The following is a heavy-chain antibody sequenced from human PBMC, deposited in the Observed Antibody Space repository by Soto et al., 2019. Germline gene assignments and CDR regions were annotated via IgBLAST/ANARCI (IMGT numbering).Heavy chain of an antibody. CDR1: GYTFTSYD. J-gene: IGHJ6*03. CDR2: MNPNSGNT. Sequence: ASVKVSCKASGYTFTSYDINWVRQATGQGLEWMGWMNPNSGNTGYAQKFQGRVTMTRNTSISTAYMELSSLRSEDTAVYYCARGLEFYYGSGPQGYYYYMDVWGKGTTVTVSS. CDR3: ARGLEFYYGSGPQGYYYYMDV. D-gene: IGHD3-10*01. V-gene: IGHV1-8*01.